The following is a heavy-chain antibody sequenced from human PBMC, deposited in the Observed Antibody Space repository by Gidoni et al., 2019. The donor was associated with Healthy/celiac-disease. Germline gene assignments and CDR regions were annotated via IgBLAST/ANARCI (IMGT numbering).Heavy chain of an antibody. J-gene: IGHJ6*02. D-gene: IGHD2-15*01. CDR1: GFTFSRYW. V-gene: IGHV3-7*01. CDR2: IKQDGSEK. Sequence: EVQLVESGGGLVQPGGSLRLSCAASGFTFSRYWMGWVRQAPGKGLGWVANIKQDGSEKYYVDSVKGRFTISRDNAKNSLYLQMNSLRAEDTAVYYCARDGPGGGRHYYYGMDVWGQGTTVTVSS. CDR3: ARDGPGGGRHYYYGMDV.